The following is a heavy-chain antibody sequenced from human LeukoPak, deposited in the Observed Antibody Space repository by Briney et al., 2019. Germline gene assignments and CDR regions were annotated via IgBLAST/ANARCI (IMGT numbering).Heavy chain of an antibody. CDR2: INHTGST. J-gene: IGHJ4*02. CDR1: PGSLSGYY. CDR3: ARGKGYSYGYRGYFDY. D-gene: IGHD5-18*01. Sequence: SETLSHTRPVNPGSLSGYYWCWIRKHTAKDPEWLETINHTGSTNYNPSLKSRVTISVDTSKNQFSLKLSSVTAADTAVYYCARGKGYSYGYRGYFDYWGQGTLVTVSS. V-gene: IGHV4-34*01.